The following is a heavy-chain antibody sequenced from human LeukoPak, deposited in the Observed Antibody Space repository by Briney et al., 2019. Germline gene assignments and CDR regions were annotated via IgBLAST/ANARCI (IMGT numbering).Heavy chain of an antibody. D-gene: IGHD3-10*01. Sequence: GGSLRLSCAASGFTFSTYSMNWVRQAPGKGLEWVSSISSSSSYIYYADSVKGRFTISRDNAKNSLYLQMNSLRAEDTAVYYCAREGRMVRGVITPFDYWGQGTLVTVSS. CDR1: GFTFSTYS. CDR3: AREGRMVRGVITPFDY. V-gene: IGHV3-21*01. J-gene: IGHJ4*02. CDR2: ISSSSSYI.